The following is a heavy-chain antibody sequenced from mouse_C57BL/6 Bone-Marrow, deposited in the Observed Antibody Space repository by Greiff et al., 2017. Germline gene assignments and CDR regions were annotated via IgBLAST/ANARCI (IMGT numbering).Heavy chain of an antibody. CDR1: GFSLTSYG. J-gene: IGHJ4*01. V-gene: IGHV2-2*01. Sequence: HVQLQQSGPGLVQPSQSLSITCTVSGFSLTSYGVHWVRQSPGKGLEWLGVLWSGGSTDYTAAFISRLSISKDNSKSQVFFEMNSLQADDSAIYYCAPRPSTVVATDYAMDYWGQGTSVTVSS. D-gene: IGHD1-1*01. CDR3: APRPSTVVATDYAMDY. CDR2: LWSGGST.